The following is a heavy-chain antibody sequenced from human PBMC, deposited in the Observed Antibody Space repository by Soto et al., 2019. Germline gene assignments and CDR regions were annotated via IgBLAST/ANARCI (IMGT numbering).Heavy chain of an antibody. CDR1: GFTFSSYD. CDR3: VRGSGWPNWFDP. J-gene: IGHJ5*02. CDR2: IGTAGDT. V-gene: IGHV3-13*01. D-gene: IGHD6-19*01. Sequence: EVQLVESGGGLVQPGGSLRLSCAASGFTFSSYDMHWVRQATGKGLEWVSAIGTAGDTYYPGSVKGRFTISRENAKNSLYLQMNSLRAGDTAVYYCVRGSGWPNWFDPWGQGTLVTVSS.